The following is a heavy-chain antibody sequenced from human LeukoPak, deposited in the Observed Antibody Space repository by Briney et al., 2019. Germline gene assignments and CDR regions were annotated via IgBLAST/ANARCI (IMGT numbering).Heavy chain of an antibody. CDR1: GLTISSYS. J-gene: IGHJ4*02. CDR3: ARALWFGETFPAY. V-gene: IGHV3-48*01. Sequence: GGSLRLSCAASGLTISSYSMNWVRQAPGKGLQWVSYISSSSSTIYYADSVKGRFTISRDNAKNSLYLQMNSLRAEDTAVYYCARALWFGETFPAYWCQGTLVTVSS. D-gene: IGHD3-10*01. CDR2: ISSSSSTI.